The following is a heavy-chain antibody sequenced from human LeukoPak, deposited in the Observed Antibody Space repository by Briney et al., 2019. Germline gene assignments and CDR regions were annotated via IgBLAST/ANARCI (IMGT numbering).Heavy chain of an antibody. D-gene: IGHD2-2*02. Sequence: SETLSLTCTVSGGSISSSSYYWGWIRQPPGKGLEWIGSIYYSESTYYNPSLKSRVTISVDTSKNQFSLKLSSVTAADTAVYYSARHSTPFVVVPAAILYNWFDPWGQGTLVTVSS. CDR3: ARHSTPFVVVPAAILYNWFDP. V-gene: IGHV4-39*01. CDR2: IYYSEST. CDR1: GGSISSSSYY. J-gene: IGHJ5*02.